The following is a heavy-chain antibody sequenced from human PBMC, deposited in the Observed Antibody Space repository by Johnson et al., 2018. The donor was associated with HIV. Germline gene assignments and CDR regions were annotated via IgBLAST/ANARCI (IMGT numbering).Heavy chain of an antibody. CDR1: GFTVSSNY. J-gene: IGHJ3*02. Sequence: VQLVESGGGLVQPGGSLRLSCAASGFTVSSNYMSWVRQAPGKGLEWVGRVKSKTDGGTIDYAAAVKGRFIISRDDSKNTRYLQMNGLKTEDTAVYYCTTMSALWFGDLHVFGDGFDIWGQGTMVTVSS. CDR3: TTMSALWFGDLHVFGDGFDI. D-gene: IGHD3-10*01. V-gene: IGHV3-15*01. CDR2: VKSKTDGGTI.